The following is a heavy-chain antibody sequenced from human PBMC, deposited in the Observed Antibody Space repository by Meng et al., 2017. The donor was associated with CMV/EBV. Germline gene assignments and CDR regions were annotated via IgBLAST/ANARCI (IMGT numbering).Heavy chain of an antibody. CDR3: AREFFDYYDSSGYFLY. J-gene: IGHJ4*02. D-gene: IGHD3-22*01. CDR1: GYTFTSYG. V-gene: IGHV1-18*01. Sequence: ASVKVSCKASGYTFTSYGISWVRQAPGQGLEWMGWISAYNGNTNYAQKLQGRVTMTTDTSTSTAYMELRSLRSDDTAVYYCAREFFDYYDSSGYFLYWGQGTLVTVSS. CDR2: ISAYNGNT.